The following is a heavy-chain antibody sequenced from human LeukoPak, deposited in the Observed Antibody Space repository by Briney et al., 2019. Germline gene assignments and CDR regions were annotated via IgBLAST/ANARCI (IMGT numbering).Heavy chain of an antibody. D-gene: IGHD3-22*01. CDR2: INPNSGGT. V-gene: IGHV1-2*02. Sequence: GASVMVSCKASGSTFTGYYMHWVRQAPGQGLERMGWINPNSGGTNYAQKFQGRVTMTRDTSISTAYMELSRLRSDDTAVYYCARADSSGYFGDDYWGQGTLVTVSS. CDR1: GSTFTGYY. CDR3: ARADSSGYFGDDY. J-gene: IGHJ4*02.